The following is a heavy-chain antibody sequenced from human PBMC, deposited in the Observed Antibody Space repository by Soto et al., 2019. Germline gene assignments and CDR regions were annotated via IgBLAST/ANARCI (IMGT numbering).Heavy chain of an antibody. CDR2: IDWDDDK. CDR1: GFSLSTSGMC. J-gene: IGHJ5*02. Sequence: SGPTLVNPTQTLTLTCTFSGFSLSTSGMCVSWIRQPPGKALEWLARIDWDDDKYYSTSLKTRLTISKDTSKNQVVLTMTNMDPVDTATYYCARIRVDTTQSWFDPWGQGTLVTVSS. CDR3: ARIRVDTTQSWFDP. V-gene: IGHV2-70*11. D-gene: IGHD5-18*01.